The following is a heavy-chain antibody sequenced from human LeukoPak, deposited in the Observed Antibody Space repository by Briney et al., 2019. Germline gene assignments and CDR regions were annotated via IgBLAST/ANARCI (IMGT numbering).Heavy chain of an antibody. J-gene: IGHJ1*01. Sequence: ASVKVSCKDSGYTITGYYMHWVRQAPGQGLEWMGWINPNSGSTNYAQKFKGRVNMTRDTSISTAYMQLSRLRSDDTAVYYCAYSGYYDSSGYYSAEYSQHWGQGTLVTVSS. D-gene: IGHD3-22*01. V-gene: IGHV1-2*02. CDR1: GYTITGYY. CDR3: AYSGYYDSSGYYSAEYSQH. CDR2: INPNSGST.